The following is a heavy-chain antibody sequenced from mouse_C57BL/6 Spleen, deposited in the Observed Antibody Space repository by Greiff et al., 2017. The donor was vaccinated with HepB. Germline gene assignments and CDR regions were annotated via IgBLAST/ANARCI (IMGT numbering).Heavy chain of an antibody. V-gene: IGHV1-69*01. CDR2: IDPSDSYT. J-gene: IGHJ2*01. D-gene: IGHD1-1*01. CDR3: ARRGYVSSFPLYFDY. CDR1: GYTFTSYW. Sequence: QVQLQQPGAELVMPGASVKLSCKASGYTFTSYWMHWVKQRPGQGLEWIGEIDPSDSYTNYNQKFKGKSTLTVDKSSSTAYMQLSSLTSEDSAVYYCARRGYVSSFPLYFDYWGQGTTLTVSS.